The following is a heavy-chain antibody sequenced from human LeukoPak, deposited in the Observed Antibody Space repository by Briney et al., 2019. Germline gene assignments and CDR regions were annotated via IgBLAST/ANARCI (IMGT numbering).Heavy chain of an antibody. CDR2: ISGLGDNT. J-gene: IGHJ4*02. CDR1: GFTFSSYG. Sequence: PGGSLRLSCAASGFTFSSYGMSWVRQAPGKGLEWVSGISGLGDNTYYVDSVKGRFTISRDNAKNTQYLQIDSLRAEDAAIYYCARDSGYDNGDFDYWGQGTLVTVSS. CDR3: ARDSGYDNGDFDY. V-gene: IGHV3-23*01. D-gene: IGHD5-12*01.